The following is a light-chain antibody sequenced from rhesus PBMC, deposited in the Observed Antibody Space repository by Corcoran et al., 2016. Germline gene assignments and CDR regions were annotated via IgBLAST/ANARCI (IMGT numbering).Light chain of an antibody. CDR2: KAS. CDR1: QSISSW. Sequence: DIQMTQSPSSLSASVGDTVTITCRASQSISSWLAWYQQKPGKAPLPPIYKASSLQSGVPSRFSGSGSGTDFTLTISNLQSEDFATYYCQQYNSSPLTFGGGTKVELK. V-gene: IGKV1-22*01. J-gene: IGKJ4*01. CDR3: QQYNSSPLT.